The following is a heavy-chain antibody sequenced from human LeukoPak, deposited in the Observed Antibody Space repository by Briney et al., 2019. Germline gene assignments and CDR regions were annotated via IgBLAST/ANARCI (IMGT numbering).Heavy chain of an antibody. J-gene: IGHJ6*03. D-gene: IGHD2-2*01. CDR1: GGSISSGSYY. V-gene: IGHV4-61*02. CDR2: IYTSWST. CDR3: ARGVGSSSRVRYSYMDV. Sequence: SQTLSLTCTVSGGSISSGSYYWSWIRQPAGKGLEWIERIYTSWSTNYNPSLKSRVSISIDTSKNQFSLKLSSVTAADRAVYYCARGVGSSSRVRYSYMDVWGKGTTVTVSS.